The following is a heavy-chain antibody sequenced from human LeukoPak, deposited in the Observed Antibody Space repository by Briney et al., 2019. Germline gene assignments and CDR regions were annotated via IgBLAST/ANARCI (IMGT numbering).Heavy chain of an antibody. V-gene: IGHV3-7*05. Sequence: GGALRLSCTASGYTYSGDWVSRVGQAPGKGMEREANIKQIKEEGSEKEYVEWVKGRFSISRDNANNSLYLQMNSLRAEDTAVYYCARDRVGGFDMWGQGTMVTVSS. J-gene: IGHJ3*02. D-gene: IGHD1-26*01. CDR3: ARDRVGGFDM. CDR1: GYTYSGDW. CDR2: IKQIKEEGSEK.